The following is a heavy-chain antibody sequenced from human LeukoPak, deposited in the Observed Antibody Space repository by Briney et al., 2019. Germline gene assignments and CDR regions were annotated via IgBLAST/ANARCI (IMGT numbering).Heavy chain of an antibody. CDR1: GFTFSSYW. J-gene: IGHJ6*02. CDR2: IKQDGSEK. CDR3: ARKCTRTNCYAQRYGMDV. D-gene: IGHD2-2*01. Sequence: GGSLRLSCAASGFTFSSYWMSWVRQAPGKGLEWVANIKQDGSEKYYVDSVKGRFTISRDNAKNSLYLQMNSLRAEDTAVYYCARKCTRTNCYAQRYGMDVWGQGTTVTVSS. V-gene: IGHV3-7*01.